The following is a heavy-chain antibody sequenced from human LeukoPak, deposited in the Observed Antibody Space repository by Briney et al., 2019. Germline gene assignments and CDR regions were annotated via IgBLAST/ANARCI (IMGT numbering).Heavy chain of an antibody. D-gene: IGHD3-10*01. CDR1: GGSFSGYY. CDR2: INHSGST. Sequence: PSETLSLTCAVYGGSFSGYYWSWIRQPPGKGLEWIGEINHSGSTNYNPSLKSRVTISLDTSRNQHSLKLSSVTAADTAVYYCARAPSSGSYYLDYWGQGTLVTVSS. J-gene: IGHJ4*02. CDR3: ARAPSSGSYYLDY. V-gene: IGHV4-34*01.